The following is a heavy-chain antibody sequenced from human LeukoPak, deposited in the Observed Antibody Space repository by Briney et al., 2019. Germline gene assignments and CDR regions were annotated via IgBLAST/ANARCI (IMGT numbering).Heavy chain of an antibody. V-gene: IGHV3-30*04. CDR1: GFRFSRYA. D-gene: IGHD2-2*01. Sequence: PGRSLRLSCAASGFRFSRYAIHWIRQAPGKGLEWVAALSYDASSENFYADSVKGRFTISRDNSKNTLYLHMNSLRADDTAVYYCAREHLGYCSGTSCPHFENWGQGTLVTVSS. CDR3: AREHLGYCSGTSCPHFEN. J-gene: IGHJ4*02. CDR2: LSYDASSEN.